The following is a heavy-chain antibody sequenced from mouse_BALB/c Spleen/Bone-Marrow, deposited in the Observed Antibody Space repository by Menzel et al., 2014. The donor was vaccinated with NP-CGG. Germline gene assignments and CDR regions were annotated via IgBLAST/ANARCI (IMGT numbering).Heavy chain of an antibody. D-gene: IGHD1-1*01. V-gene: IGHV5-6-3*01. J-gene: IGHJ2*01. Sequence: EVKLVESGGGLVQPGGSLKLSCAASGFTFSSYGMSWVRQTPDKRLGLVATINNNDGNTYYPDSVKGRFTISRDNARNTLYLQMSSLKSEDTAMYYCARDNYGSRFDYWGQGTTLTVSS. CDR1: GFTFSSYG. CDR2: INNNDGNT. CDR3: ARDNYGSRFDY.